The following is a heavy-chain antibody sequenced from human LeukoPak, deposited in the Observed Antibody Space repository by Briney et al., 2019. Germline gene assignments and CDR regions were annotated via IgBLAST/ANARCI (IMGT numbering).Heavy chain of an antibody. CDR3: ARGMGDYVYYYYGMDV. CDR2: ISSSSSYI. V-gene: IGHV3-21*01. J-gene: IGHJ6*04. D-gene: IGHD4-17*01. Sequence: GGSLRLSCAASGFTFSSYSMNWVRQAPGKGVEWVSPISSSSSYIYYADSVKGRFTISRDNAKNSLYLQMNSLRAEDTAVYYCARGMGDYVYYYYGMDVWGKGTTVTVSS. CDR1: GFTFSSYS.